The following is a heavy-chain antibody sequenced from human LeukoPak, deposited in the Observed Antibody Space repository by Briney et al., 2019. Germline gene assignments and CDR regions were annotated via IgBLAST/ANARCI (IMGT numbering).Heavy chain of an antibody. V-gene: IGHV3-7*01. D-gene: IGHD3-3*01. CDR3: ARDGVAKAFDI. Sequence: GGSLRLSCAASGFTFSSYRMTWVRQAPGKGLEWVANIKSDGSEKYYVDSVKGRFTISRDNAQNSLYLQMNSLRAEDTAVYYCARDGVAKAFDIWGQGTMVTVSS. CDR1: GFTFSSYR. J-gene: IGHJ3*02. CDR2: IKSDGSEK.